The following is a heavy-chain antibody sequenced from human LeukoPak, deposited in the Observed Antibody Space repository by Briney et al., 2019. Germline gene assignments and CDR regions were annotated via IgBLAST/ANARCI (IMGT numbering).Heavy chain of an antibody. V-gene: IGHV3-23*01. D-gene: IGHD2-15*01. CDR2: IGGSGGST. CDR1: GFTFSTYA. CDR3: AKVLKLLTFDY. J-gene: IGHJ4*02. Sequence: GGSLRLSCAASGFTFSTYAMSWVRQAPGKGLEWVSAIGGSGGSTYYADSVKGRFTISRDNSKNTLYLQMNSLRAEDTAVYYCAKVLKLLTFDYWGQGTLVTVSS.